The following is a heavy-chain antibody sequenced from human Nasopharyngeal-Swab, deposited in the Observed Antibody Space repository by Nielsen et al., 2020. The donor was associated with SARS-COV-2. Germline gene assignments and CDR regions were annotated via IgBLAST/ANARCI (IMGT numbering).Heavy chain of an antibody. CDR2: IYTSGTT. CDR1: GGSIGTGSYY. D-gene: IGHD3-3*01. J-gene: IGHJ5*02. V-gene: IGHV4-61*02. CDR3: ARVAWYDFWSGYSFDP. Sequence: LRLSCTVSGGSIGTGSYYWTWIRQPAGKGLECIGRIYTSGTTNYNPSLKSRVTIAVDTSKNQFSLKLSSVTAADTAVYYCARVAWYDFWSGYSFDPWGQGTLVTVSS.